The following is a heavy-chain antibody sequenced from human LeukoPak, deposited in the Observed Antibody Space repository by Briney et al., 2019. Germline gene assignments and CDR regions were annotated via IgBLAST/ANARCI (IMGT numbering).Heavy chain of an antibody. D-gene: IGHD6-13*01. V-gene: IGHV7-4-1*02. J-gene: IGHJ5*02. CDR1: GYTFTSYA. CDR2: INTNTGNP. CDR3: ARDYRPGIAAAGTNSREWFDP. Sequence: ASVKVSCKASGYTFTSYAMNWVRQAPGQGLEWMGWINTNTGNPTYAQGFTGRFVFSLDTSVSTAYLQISSLKAEDTAVYYCARDYRPGIAAAGTNSREWFDPWGQGTLVTVSS.